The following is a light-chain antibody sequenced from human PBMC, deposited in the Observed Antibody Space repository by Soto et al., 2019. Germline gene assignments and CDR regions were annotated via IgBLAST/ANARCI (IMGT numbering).Light chain of an antibody. CDR2: VNI. CDR1: SSNIGAGYD. Sequence: QSVLTQPPSVSGAPGQRVTFSCTGSSSNIGAGYDVHWYQQLPGTAPKLLIYVNINRPSGVPDRFSGSKSGTSASLAITGLQAEDEAEHYCQSYDSSLSAYVFGTGTKVTV. J-gene: IGLJ1*01. V-gene: IGLV1-40*01. CDR3: QSYDSSLSAYV.